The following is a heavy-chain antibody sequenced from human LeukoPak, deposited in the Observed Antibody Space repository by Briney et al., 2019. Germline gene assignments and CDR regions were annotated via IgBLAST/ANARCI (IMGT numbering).Heavy chain of an antibody. Sequence: PGGSLRLSCAASGFTFSSYEMNWVRQAPGKGLEWVSYISSSGSTIYYADSVKGRFTISRDNAKNSLYLQMNSLRAEDTAVYYCARGGQQLTYYYMDVWGKGTTVTISS. J-gene: IGHJ6*03. D-gene: IGHD6-13*01. V-gene: IGHV3-48*03. CDR2: ISSSGSTI. CDR3: ARGGQQLTYYYMDV. CDR1: GFTFSSYE.